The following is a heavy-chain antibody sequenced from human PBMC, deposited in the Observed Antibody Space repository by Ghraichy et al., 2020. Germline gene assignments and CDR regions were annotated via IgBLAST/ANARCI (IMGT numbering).Heavy chain of an antibody. V-gene: IGHV3-53*01. CDR2: IYSGGST. D-gene: IGHD5-18*01. J-gene: IGHJ4*02. CDR3: ARGRIQLWLYFDY. CDR1: GFTVSSNY. Sequence: GGSLRLSCAASGFTVSSNYMSWVRQAPGKGLEWVSVIYSGGSTYYADSVKGRFTISRDNSKNTLYLQMNSLRAEDTAVYYCARGRIQLWLYFDYWGQGTLVTVSS.